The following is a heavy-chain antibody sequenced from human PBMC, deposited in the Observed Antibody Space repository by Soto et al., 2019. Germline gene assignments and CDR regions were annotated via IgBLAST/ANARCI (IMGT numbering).Heavy chain of an antibody. CDR2: IWYDGSNK. J-gene: IGHJ6*03. D-gene: IGHD2-2*01. CDR3: ARVLPSEDCSSTSCYASGGMDV. CDR1: GFTFSSYG. V-gene: IGHV3-33*01. Sequence: QVQLVESGGGVVQPGRSLRLSCAASGFTFSSYGMHWVRQAPGKGLEWVAVIWYDGSNKYYADSVKGRFTISRDNSKNTLYLQMNSLRAEDTAVYYCARVLPSEDCSSTSCYASGGMDVWGKGTTVTVSS.